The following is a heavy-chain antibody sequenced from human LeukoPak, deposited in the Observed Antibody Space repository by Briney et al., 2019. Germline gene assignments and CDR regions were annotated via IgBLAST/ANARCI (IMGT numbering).Heavy chain of an antibody. CDR1: GYSFTSYW. V-gene: IGHV5-51*01. D-gene: IGHD3-16*01. Sequence: RGESLKISCKGSGYSFTSYWIGWVRQMPGKGLEWMGIIYPGDSDTRYSPSFQGQVTMSIDKSNNQFSLNLNSVTAADTAVYYCAKSGDYLWDYWGQGTLVTVSS. CDR2: IYPGDSDT. J-gene: IGHJ4*02. CDR3: AKSGDYLWDY.